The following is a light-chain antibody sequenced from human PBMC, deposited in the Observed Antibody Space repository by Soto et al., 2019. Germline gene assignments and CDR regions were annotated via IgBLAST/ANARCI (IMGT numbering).Light chain of an antibody. CDR2: DVS. V-gene: IGLV2-14*01. CDR3: SSYTGSSTLEGV. Sequence: QSVLTQPASVSGSPGESITISYTGTRRDVGGYNYVSWYQQHPGKAPKLIIYDVSNRPSWVSNRFSGSKSGNTASLTISGLQAEDEADYYCSSYTGSSTLEGVFGTGTKVTVL. CDR1: RRDVGGYNY. J-gene: IGLJ1*01.